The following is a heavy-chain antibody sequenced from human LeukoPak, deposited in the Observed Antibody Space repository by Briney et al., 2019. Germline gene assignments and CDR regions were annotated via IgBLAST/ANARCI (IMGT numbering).Heavy chain of an antibody. Sequence: GASVKVSCKASGGTFSSYAISWVRQAPGQGLEWMGGIIPIFGTANYAQKFQGRVTMTRDTSTSTVYLELSSLRSEDTAVYYCAGVLVGAIGNYFDYWGQGTLVTVSS. CDR3: AGVLVGAIGNYFDY. J-gene: IGHJ4*02. CDR2: IIPIFGTA. CDR1: GGTFSSYA. D-gene: IGHD1-26*01. V-gene: IGHV1-69*05.